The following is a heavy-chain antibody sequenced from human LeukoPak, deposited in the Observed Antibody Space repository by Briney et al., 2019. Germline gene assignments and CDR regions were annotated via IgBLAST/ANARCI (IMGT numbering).Heavy chain of an antibody. CDR3: ARRGAATDAFDI. Sequence: PGGSLRLSCAASGFTVSSNYMSWVRQAPGKGLVWVSRIKSDGSSTSYADSVKGRFTISRDNAKNTLYLQMNSLRAEDTAVYYCARRGAATDAFDIWGQGTMVTVSS. J-gene: IGHJ3*02. CDR2: IKSDGSST. V-gene: IGHV3-74*01. CDR1: GFTVSSNY. D-gene: IGHD1-26*01.